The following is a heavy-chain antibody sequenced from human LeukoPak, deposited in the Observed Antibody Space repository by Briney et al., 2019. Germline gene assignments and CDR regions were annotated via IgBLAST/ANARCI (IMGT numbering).Heavy chain of an antibody. CDR1: GFTFSSYW. J-gene: IGHJ4*02. CDR2: IKQDGSEK. D-gene: IGHD6-13*01. CDR3: ARAYGYSSSWPIDY. V-gene: IGHV3-7*01. Sequence: PGGSLRLSCAASGFTFSSYWMSWVRQAPGKGLEWVANIKQDGSEKYYVDSVKGRFTISRDNAKNSLYLQMNSLRAEDTAVYYCARAYGYSSSWPIDYWGQGTLVTVSS.